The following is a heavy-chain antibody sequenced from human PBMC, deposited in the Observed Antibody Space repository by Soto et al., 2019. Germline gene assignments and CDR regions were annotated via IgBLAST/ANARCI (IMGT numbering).Heavy chain of an antibody. Sequence: QVQLVQSGAEVKKPGASVKVSCKASGYTFTSYDINWVRQATGQGLEWMGWMNPNSGNTGYAQKFQGRVTMTRNTXISTAYMELSSLRSEDTAVYYCASRGYSSGWYYYYYYGMDVWGQGTTVTVSS. CDR3: ASRGYSSGWYYYYYYGMDV. V-gene: IGHV1-8*01. D-gene: IGHD6-13*01. J-gene: IGHJ6*02. CDR2: MNPNSGNT. CDR1: GYTFTSYD.